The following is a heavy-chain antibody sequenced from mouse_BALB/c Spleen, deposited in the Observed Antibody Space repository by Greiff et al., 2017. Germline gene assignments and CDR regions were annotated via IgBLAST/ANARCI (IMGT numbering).Heavy chain of an antibody. V-gene: IGHV5-17*02. D-gene: IGHD2-1*01. CDR3: ARSRVYGNDAMDY. J-gene: IGHJ4*01. CDR1: GFTFSSFG. CDR2: ISSGSSTI. Sequence: EVQGVESGGGLVQPGGSRKLSCAASGFTFSSFGMHWVRQAPEKGLEWVAYISSGSSTIYYADTVKGRFTISRDNPKNTLFLQMTSLRSEDTAMYYCARSRVYGNDAMDYWGQGTSVTVSS.